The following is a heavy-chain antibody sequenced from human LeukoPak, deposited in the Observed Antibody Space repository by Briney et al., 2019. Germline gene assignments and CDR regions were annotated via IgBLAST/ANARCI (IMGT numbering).Heavy chain of an antibody. J-gene: IGHJ6*03. D-gene: IGHD3-10*01. CDR2: IYYSGST. V-gene: IGHV4-59*01. CDR1: GGSISSYY. CDR3: ARVQKVLQEGYYYYMDV. Sequence: SETLSLACTVSGGSISSYYWSWIRQPPRKGLGWIGYIYYSGSTNYNPTLKSRFTISVDTSKNQFSLKMSSVTAADTAVYYCARVQKVLQEGYYYYMDVWGKGTTVTVSS.